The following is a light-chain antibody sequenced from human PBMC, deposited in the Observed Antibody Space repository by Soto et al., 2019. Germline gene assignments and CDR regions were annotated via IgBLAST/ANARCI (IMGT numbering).Light chain of an antibody. CDR1: QSLLHTSGYNY. V-gene: IGKV2-28*01. CDR2: LVS. J-gene: IGKJ1*01. Sequence: EIVMTQSPLPLPDTPGEPASISCRSSQSLLHTSGYNYLDWYLQKPGQSPQLLIYLVSNRASGVPDRFSGSEPGTNFTLKITRVEAEDVGVYYCMQRLQTPWTFGQGTKVDIK. CDR3: MQRLQTPWT.